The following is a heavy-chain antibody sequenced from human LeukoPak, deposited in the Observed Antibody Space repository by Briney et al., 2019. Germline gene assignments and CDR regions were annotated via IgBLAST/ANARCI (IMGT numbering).Heavy chain of an antibody. V-gene: IGHV4-34*01. CDR3: ARNLVPSFDP. CDR1: GGSFSGYY. J-gene: IGHJ5*02. Sequence: SKTLSLTCAVYGGSFSGYYWSWIRQPPGKGLEWIGEINHSGSTNYNPSLKSRVTISVDTSKNQFSLKLSSMTAADTAVYYCARNLVPSFDPWGQGTLVTVSS. CDR2: INHSGST.